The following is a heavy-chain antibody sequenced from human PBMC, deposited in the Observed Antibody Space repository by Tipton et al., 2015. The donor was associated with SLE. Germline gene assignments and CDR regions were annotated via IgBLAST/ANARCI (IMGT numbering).Heavy chain of an antibody. CDR3: ASPYCGPNCYGFQY. J-gene: IGHJ4*02. Sequence: TLSLTCTVSGGSISSSTYYWGWIRQPPGKGLEWITNIDYSGSIYYNPSLKSRVTISMDTARNQFSLRLTSLTAADTAVYYCASPYCGPNCYGFQYWGQGNRVPVSS. D-gene: IGHD2-21*01. CDR2: IDYSGSI. CDR1: GGSISSSTYY. V-gene: IGHV4-39*07.